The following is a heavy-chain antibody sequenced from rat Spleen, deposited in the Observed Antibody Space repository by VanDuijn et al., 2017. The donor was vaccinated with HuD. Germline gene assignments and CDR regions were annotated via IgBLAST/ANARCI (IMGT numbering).Heavy chain of an antibody. CDR1: GFLFSNYY. CDR3: ARHGYDGSYYYWDY. Sequence: EVQLVESGGGVVQPGRSMSLSCAAPGFLFSNYYMIWVRQAPTKGLEWVASITTGGAITSYRDSVKGRFTISRDTAQSTLYLQMESLRSEDTATYYCARHGYDGSYYYWDYWGQGVMVTVSS. D-gene: IGHD1-12*02. V-gene: IGHV5-25*01. J-gene: IGHJ2*01. CDR2: ITTGGAIT.